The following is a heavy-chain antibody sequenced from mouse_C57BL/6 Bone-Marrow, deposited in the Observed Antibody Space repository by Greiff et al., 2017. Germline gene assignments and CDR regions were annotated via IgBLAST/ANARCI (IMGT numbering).Heavy chain of an antibody. V-gene: IGHV8-8*01. CDR3: ARPRSGGYWYFDV. CDR1: GFSLSTFGMG. CDR2: IWWDDDK. J-gene: IGHJ1*03. Sequence: LKESGPGILQPSQTLSLTCSFSGFSLSTFGMGVGWIRQPSGKGLEWLAHIWWDDDKYYNPALKSRLTISKDTSKNQVFLKIANVDTADTATYYCARPRSGGYWYFDVWGTGTTVTVSS.